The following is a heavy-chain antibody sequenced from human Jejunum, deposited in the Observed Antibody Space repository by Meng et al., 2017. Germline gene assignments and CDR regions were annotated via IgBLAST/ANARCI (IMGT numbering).Heavy chain of an antibody. J-gene: IGHJ4*02. CDR3: ARERGILVGNNYFDY. D-gene: IGHD2-21*01. V-gene: IGHV4-34*01. CDR2: INHSGST. Sequence: QLQLLQWGAGLLKPSETLSLTCTVYGDSFTDYYWNWIRQPPGKGLEWIGEINHSGSTNYNPSLKSRVTMSIDTSKIQFSLKLSSVTAADTAVYFCARERGILVGNNYFDYWGQGTLVTVSS. CDR1: GDSFTDYY.